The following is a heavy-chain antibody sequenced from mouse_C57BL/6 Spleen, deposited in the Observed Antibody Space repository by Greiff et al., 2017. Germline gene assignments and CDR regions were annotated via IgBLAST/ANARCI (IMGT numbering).Heavy chain of an antibody. CDR1: GFTFSSYG. D-gene: IGHD2-13*01. V-gene: IGHV5-6*02. CDR2: ISSGGSYT. Sequence: EVKLVESGGDLVKPGGSLKLSCAASGFTFSSYGMSWVRQTPDKRLEWVATISSGGSYTYYPDSVKGRFTISRDNAKNTLYLQMSSLKSEDTAMYYCARQEDYLFAYWGQGTLVTVSA. CDR3: ARQEDYLFAY. J-gene: IGHJ3*01.